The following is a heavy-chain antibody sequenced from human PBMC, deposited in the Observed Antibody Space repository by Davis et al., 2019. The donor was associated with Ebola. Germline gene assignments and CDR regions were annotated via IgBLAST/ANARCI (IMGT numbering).Heavy chain of an antibody. CDR1: GGSISSYY. D-gene: IGHD2-15*01. CDR2: IYSGST. J-gene: IGHJ4*02. V-gene: IGHV4-59*01. CDR3: ARTQGHCSGGSCYGGDFDY. Sequence: SETLSLTCTVSGGSISSYYWSWIRQPPGKGLEWIGYIYSGSTNYNPSLKSRVTISVDTSKNQFSLKLTSVTAADTAVYYCARTQGHCSGGSCYGGDFDYRGQGTLVTVSS.